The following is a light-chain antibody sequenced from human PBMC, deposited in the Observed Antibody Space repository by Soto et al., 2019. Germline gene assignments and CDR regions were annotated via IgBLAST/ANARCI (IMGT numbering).Light chain of an antibody. V-gene: IGLV1-40*01. J-gene: IGLJ3*02. Sequence: QSVLTQPPSVSGATGRRVTISCTGCSSNIGAGYDVHWYQQLPGTAPKLLIYGNSNQPSGVPDRFSGSKSGTSASLAITGLQAEDEAYYYCQSYDSSLSGSVFGGGTKLTVL. CDR1: SSNIGAGYD. CDR3: QSYDSSLSGSV. CDR2: GNS.